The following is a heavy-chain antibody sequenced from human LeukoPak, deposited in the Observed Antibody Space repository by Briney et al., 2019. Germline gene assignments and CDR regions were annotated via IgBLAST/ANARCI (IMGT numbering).Heavy chain of an antibody. V-gene: IGHV4-34*01. J-gene: IGHJ4*02. CDR3: ATKHSVAVAANPPYFDY. Sequence: KPSETLSLTCGVYGGSFSGYYWSWIRQPPGRGLEWIGEINQSGRTNYNPSLKSRVTISVDTSKNQFSLKLTSVTAADTGVYYCATKHSVAVAANPPYFDYWGRGTLVTVSS. CDR2: INQSGRT. CDR1: GGSFSGYY. D-gene: IGHD6-19*01.